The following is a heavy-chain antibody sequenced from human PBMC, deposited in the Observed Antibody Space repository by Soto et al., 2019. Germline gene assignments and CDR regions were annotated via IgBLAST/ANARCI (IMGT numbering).Heavy chain of an antibody. CDR3: ARDAFYYDGPSGVYYFDY. CDR1: GGTFNNYA. D-gene: IGHD3-22*01. V-gene: IGHV1-69*12. J-gene: IGHJ4*02. Sequence: QVQLVQSGAEVKKPGSSVKVSCKASGGTFNNYAISWLRQAPGQGLEWMGGIIPIFGTANYAQKFQGRVTITANEFTTTAYMELSSLRTEDTAVYYSARDAFYYDGPSGVYYFDYWGQGTLVTVSS. CDR2: IIPIFGTA.